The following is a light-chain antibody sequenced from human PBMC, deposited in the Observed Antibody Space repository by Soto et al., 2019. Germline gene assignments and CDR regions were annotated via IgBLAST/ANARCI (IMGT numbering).Light chain of an antibody. V-gene: IGKV3-20*01. J-gene: IGKJ1*01. CDR3: QQYGDLPPT. Sequence: VLTQSPGTLSLSQGEGATLSCRASQSVSSVYLAWYQQKPGQAPRLLIYGASSRAAGIPDRFSGSESGTDFTLTISRLEPEDFVVYHCQQYGDLPPTFGQGTKVDNK. CDR2: GAS. CDR1: QSVSSVY.